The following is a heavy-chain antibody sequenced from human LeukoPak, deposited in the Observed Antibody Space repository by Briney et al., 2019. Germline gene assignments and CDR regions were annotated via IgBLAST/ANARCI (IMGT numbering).Heavy chain of an antibody. D-gene: IGHD3-3*01. CDR1: GYSISSGYY. J-gene: IGHJ4*02. Sequence: NSSETLSLTCAVSGYSISSGYYWGWIRQPPGKGLEWIGSIYHSGSTYYNPSLKNRDTISVDTSKNQFSLKLSSVTAADTAVYYCASCDFWSGYYGCVFDYWGQGTLVTVSS. V-gene: IGHV4-38-2*01. CDR3: ASCDFWSGYYGCVFDY. CDR2: IYHSGST.